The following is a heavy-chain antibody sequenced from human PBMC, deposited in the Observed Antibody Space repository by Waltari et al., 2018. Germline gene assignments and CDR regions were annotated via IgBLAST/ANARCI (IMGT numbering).Heavy chain of an antibody. CDR1: GGTFSSYA. CDR2: IIPIFGTA. V-gene: IGHV1-69*13. D-gene: IGHD3-22*01. CDR3: ASSKSDSSGYYYRLDAFDI. Sequence: QVQLVQSGAEVKKPGSSVKVSCKASGGTFSSYAISWVRQAPGQGLEWMGGIIPIFGTANYAQKFQGRVTITADESTSTAYMELSSLRSEDTAVYYCASSKSDSSGYYYRLDAFDIWGQGTMVTVSS. J-gene: IGHJ3*02.